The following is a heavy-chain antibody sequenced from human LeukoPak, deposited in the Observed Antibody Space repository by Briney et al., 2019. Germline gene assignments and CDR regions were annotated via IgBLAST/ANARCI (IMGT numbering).Heavy chain of an antibody. CDR1: GYTFTSYA. D-gene: IGHD5-12*01. V-gene: IGHV7-4-1*01. J-gene: IGHJ4*02. Sequence: ASVKVSCKASGYTFTSYAMNWVRQAPGQGLEWMGWINTNTGNPTYAQGFTGRFVFSLDTSVSTAYLQICSLKAEDTAVYYCASGLSGYDSWNPFDYWGQGTLVTVSS. CDR2: INTNTGNP. CDR3: ASGLSGYDSWNPFDY.